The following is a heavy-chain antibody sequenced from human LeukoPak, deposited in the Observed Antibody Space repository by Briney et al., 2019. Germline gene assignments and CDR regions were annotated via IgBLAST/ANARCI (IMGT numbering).Heavy chain of an antibody. V-gene: IGHV1-18*01. Sequence: GASVKVSCKASGYTFTSYGISWVRQAPGQGLEWMGWISAYNGNTNYAQKLQGRVTMTTDTSTSTAYMELRSLRSDDTAVYYCARDRSLWFGESPRGPAFGIWGQGTMVTVSS. CDR3: ARDRSLWFGESPRGPAFGI. CDR2: ISAYNGNT. D-gene: IGHD3-10*01. CDR1: GYTFTSYG. J-gene: IGHJ3*02.